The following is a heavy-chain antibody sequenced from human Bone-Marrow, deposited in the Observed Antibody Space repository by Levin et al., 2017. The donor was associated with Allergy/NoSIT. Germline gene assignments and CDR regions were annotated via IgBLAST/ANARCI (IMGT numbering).Heavy chain of an antibody. Sequence: GGSLRLSCAASGFVFSSYAMHWVRQAPGKGLEWVALISYDGSNKYYADSVKGRFTISRDNSENTLYLQMNSLKTEDTAVYYCAKFPEQYSNNWYYYFDSWGQGTLVTVSS. V-gene: IGHV3-30*18. CDR3: AKFPEQYSNNWYYYFDS. CDR1: GFVFSSYA. D-gene: IGHD6-13*01. CDR2: ISYDGSNK. J-gene: IGHJ4*02.